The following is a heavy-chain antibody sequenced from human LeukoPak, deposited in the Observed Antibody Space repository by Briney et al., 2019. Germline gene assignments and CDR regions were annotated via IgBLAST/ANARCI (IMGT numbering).Heavy chain of an antibody. V-gene: IGHV1-69*04. CDR1: GGTFSSYA. CDR3: TRGLGYCSGGSCPTRWFDP. D-gene: IGHD2-15*01. J-gene: IGHJ5*02. CDR2: IIPILGIA. Sequence: SVKVSCKASGGTFSSYAISWVRQAPGQGLEWMGRIIPILGIANYAQKFQGRVTITADKSTSTAYMELSSLRSEDTAVYYCTRGLGYCSGGSCPTRWFDPWGQGTLVTVSS.